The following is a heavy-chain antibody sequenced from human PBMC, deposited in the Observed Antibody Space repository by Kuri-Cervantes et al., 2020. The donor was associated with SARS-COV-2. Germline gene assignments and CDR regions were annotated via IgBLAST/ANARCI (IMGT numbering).Heavy chain of an antibody. J-gene: IGHJ4*02. CDR1: GFTFSNAW. D-gene: IGHD2-15*01. CDR2: IKSKTDGGTT. Sequence: GESLKISCAASGFTFSNAWMSWVRQAPGKGLEWVGRIKSKTDGGTTDYAAPVKGRFTISRDDSKNTLYLQMNSLKTEDTAVYYCTTAGLVGNMYYFDYWGQGTLVTVSS. V-gene: IGHV3-15*01. CDR3: TTAGLVGNMYYFDY.